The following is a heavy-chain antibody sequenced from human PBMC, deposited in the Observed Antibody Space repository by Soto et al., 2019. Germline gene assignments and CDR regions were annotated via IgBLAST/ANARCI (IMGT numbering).Heavy chain of an antibody. J-gene: IGHJ4*02. Sequence: PSETLSLTCTVSGGSISSGGYYWSWIRQHPGKGLEWIGYIYYSGSTYYNPSLKSRVTISVDTSKNQFSLKLSSVTAADTAVYYCARDRDYGELDYWGQGTLVTVSS. CDR3: ARDRDYGELDY. CDR1: GGSISSGGYY. CDR2: IYYSGST. D-gene: IGHD4-17*01. V-gene: IGHV4-31*03.